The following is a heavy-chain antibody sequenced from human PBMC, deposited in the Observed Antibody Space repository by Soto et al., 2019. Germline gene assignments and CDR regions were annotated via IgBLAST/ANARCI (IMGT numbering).Heavy chain of an antibody. Sequence: QVQMVESGAEVKKPGSSVKVSCKASGGTFSSYAISWVRQAPGQGLEWMGGIIPIFGTANYAQKFQGRVTITADESTSTAYMELSSLRSEDTAVYYCARRITGTVSYYSGMDVWGQGTTVTVSS. CDR2: IIPIFGTA. CDR3: ARRITGTVSYYSGMDV. J-gene: IGHJ6*02. D-gene: IGHD1-20*01. V-gene: IGHV1-69*12. CDR1: GGTFSSYA.